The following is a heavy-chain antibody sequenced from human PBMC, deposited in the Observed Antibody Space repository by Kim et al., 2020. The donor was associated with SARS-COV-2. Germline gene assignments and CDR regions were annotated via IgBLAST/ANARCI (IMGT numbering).Heavy chain of an antibody. J-gene: IGHJ4*02. CDR2: ISYDGDNK. CDR1: GFTFNTYT. CDR3: ARGTAHHHPFGY. Sequence: GGSLRLSCAASGFTFNTYTMHWVRQAPGKGLEWVALISYDGDNKYYADSLKGRFTISRDNYKNALYLQMNSLRAEDTAVYFCARGTAHHHPFGYLGQGT. V-gene: IGHV3-30*04. D-gene: IGHD5-18*01.